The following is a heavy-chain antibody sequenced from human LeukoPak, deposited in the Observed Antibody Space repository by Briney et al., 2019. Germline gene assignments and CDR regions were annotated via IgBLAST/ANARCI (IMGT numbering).Heavy chain of an antibody. D-gene: IGHD4-11*01. J-gene: IGHJ4*02. CDR2: IKEDGSEK. Sequence: PGGSLRLSCAASGFSFSGYWMTWVRQAPGKGLEWVANIKEDGSEKYYADFVKGRFTISRDNAKNSLDLQMNSLRAEDTAVYYCARRGSTAYWGQGTLVTVSS. V-gene: IGHV3-7*03. CDR1: GFSFSGYW. CDR3: ARRGSTAY.